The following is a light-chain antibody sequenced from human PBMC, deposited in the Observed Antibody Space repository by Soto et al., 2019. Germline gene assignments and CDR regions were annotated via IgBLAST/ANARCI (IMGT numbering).Light chain of an antibody. CDR2: GAS. V-gene: IGKV3-20*01. Sequence: EIVLTPSPGTLALSPGERATLSFRASQSVSNNYLAWYQKTPSQAPRLLIYGASNRATGIPDRCSGSGSGTVFTLTISRLEPEDFAVYYCQQYGSSGTFGQGTKVDIK. CDR1: QSVSNNY. CDR3: QQYGSSGT. J-gene: IGKJ1*01.